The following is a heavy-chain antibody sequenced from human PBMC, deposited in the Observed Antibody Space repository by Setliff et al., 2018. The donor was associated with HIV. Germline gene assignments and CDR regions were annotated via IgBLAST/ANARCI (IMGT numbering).Heavy chain of an antibody. CDR2: INTDGSSI. J-gene: IGHJ3*02. V-gene: IGHV3-74*01. D-gene: IGHD2-2*01. CDR1: GFTFSNYW. CDR3: TRSHSTRDAFDI. Sequence: GGSLRLSCVASGFTFSNYWMHWVRQAPGKGLVWVSRINTDGSSISHADSVKGRFTISRDHATSALYLQMDSLRAEDTALYYCTRSHSTRDAFDIWGQGTMVTVSS.